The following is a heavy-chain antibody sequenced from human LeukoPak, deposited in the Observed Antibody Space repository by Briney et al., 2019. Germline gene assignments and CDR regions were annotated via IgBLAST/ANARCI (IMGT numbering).Heavy chain of an antibody. D-gene: IGHD4-17*01. CDR1: GFTFDDYA. CDR3: ARGRASTVTTDFDY. V-gene: IGHV3-21*01. Sequence: GRSLRLSCAASGFTFDDYAMHWVRQAPGKGLEWVSSISSTSSYIYYADSVRGRFTISRDNAKNSLYLQMNSLRAEDTAVYYCARGRASTVTTDFDYWGQGTLVTVSS. CDR2: ISSTSSYI. J-gene: IGHJ4*02.